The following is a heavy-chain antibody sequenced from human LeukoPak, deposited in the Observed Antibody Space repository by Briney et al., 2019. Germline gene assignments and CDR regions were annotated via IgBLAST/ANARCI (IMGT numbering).Heavy chain of an antibody. CDR2: ISYDGSNK. CDR3: ARVPYYYGSGSYYSGYYFDY. J-gene: IGHJ4*02. CDR1: GFTFSSYA. V-gene: IGHV3-30*04. D-gene: IGHD3-10*01. Sequence: PGRSLRLSCAASGFTFSSYAMHWVRQAPGKGLEWVAVISYDGSNKYYADSVKGRFTISRDNSKNTLYLQMNSLRAEDTAVYYCARVPYYYGSGSYYSGYYFDYWGQGTLVTVSS.